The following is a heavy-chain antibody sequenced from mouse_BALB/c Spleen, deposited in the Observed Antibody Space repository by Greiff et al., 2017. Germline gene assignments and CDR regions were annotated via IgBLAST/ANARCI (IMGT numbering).Heavy chain of an antibody. J-gene: IGHJ4*01. Sequence: VQLQQSGAELVRPGTPVKVSCKVPGSAFTNYLLAWVKQRRGQGLGWIGVFNPGSGGTNYNEKFKGKATLTADKSSRTSYMQPSRLTSDYAAVYFCGRLRWGGALDYWGQGTSVTVSS. CDR3: GRLRWGGALDY. D-gene: IGHD1-1*02. V-gene: IGHV1-54*01. CDR1: GSAFTNYL. CDR2: FNPGSGGT.